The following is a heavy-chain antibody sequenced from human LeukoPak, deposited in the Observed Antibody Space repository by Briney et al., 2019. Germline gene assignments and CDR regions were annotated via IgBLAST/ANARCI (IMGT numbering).Heavy chain of an antibody. V-gene: IGHV4-39*07. Sequence: PSETLSLTCTVSGGSISSSSYYWGWIRQPPGKGLEWIGSIYYSGSTYYNPSLKSRVTISVDTSKNQFSLKLSSVTAADTAVYYCAREGYYDYVWGSYRPYYFDYWGQGTLVTVSS. CDR2: IYYSGST. CDR3: AREGYYDYVWGSYRPYYFDY. D-gene: IGHD3-16*02. CDR1: GGSISSSSYY. J-gene: IGHJ4*02.